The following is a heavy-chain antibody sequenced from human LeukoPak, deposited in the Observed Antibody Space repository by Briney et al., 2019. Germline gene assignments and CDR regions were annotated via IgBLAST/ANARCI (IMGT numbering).Heavy chain of an antibody. CDR2: IYWNDDK. V-gene: IGHV2-5*01. CDR3: AHWRYCSSTSCYPSYIPSYYGMDV. D-gene: IGHD2-2*01. CDR1: GFSLSTSGVG. J-gene: IGHJ6*02. Sequence: SGPTLVKPTQTLTLTCTFSGFSLSTSGVGVGWIRQPPGKALEWLALIYWNDDKRYSPSLKSRLTITKDTSKNQVVLTMTDMDPVDTATYYCAHWRYCSSTSCYPSYIPSYYGMDVWGQGTTVTVSS.